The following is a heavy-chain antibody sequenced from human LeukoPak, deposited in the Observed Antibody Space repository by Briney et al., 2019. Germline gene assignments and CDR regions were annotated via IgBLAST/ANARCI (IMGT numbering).Heavy chain of an antibody. CDR3: ARELSFGGIDY. V-gene: IGHV4-4*07. CDR2: IYTSGRT. Sequence: SETLSLTCTVSGGSISSYHWSWIRQSAGKGLEWIGRIYTSGRTNYKPSLKSRVTMSVDTSKNQFSLKLSSVTAADTAVYYCARELSFGGIDYWGQGTLVTVSS. D-gene: IGHD4-23*01. J-gene: IGHJ4*02. CDR1: GGSISSYH.